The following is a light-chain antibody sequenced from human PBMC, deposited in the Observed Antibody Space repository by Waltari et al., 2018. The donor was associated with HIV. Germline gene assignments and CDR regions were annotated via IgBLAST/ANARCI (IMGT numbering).Light chain of an antibody. CDR3: QAWDTSGVV. Sequence: SSELIQPPSMSVSPGQTASITCSGDKLGTKYASWYQQKPGQSPVLVMYQDNKRPSDIPERFSGSNSGDTATLTISGTQALDEADYYCQAWDTSGVVFGGGTKLTVL. J-gene: IGLJ2*01. CDR1: KLGTKY. CDR2: QDN. V-gene: IGLV3-1*01.